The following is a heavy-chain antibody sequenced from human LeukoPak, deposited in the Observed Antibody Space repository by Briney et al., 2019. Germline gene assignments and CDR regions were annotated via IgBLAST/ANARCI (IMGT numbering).Heavy chain of an antibody. CDR1: GYTFTSYG. Sequence: ASVKVSCKASGYTFTSYGISWVRQAPGQGLEWMGWISAYNGNTNYAQKLQGRVTMTTDTSTSTAYMELRSLRSDDTAVYYCARADIAPSYYYYMDVWGKGTTVTISS. J-gene: IGHJ6*03. D-gene: IGHD6-13*01. CDR2: ISAYNGNT. CDR3: ARADIAPSYYYYMDV. V-gene: IGHV1-18*01.